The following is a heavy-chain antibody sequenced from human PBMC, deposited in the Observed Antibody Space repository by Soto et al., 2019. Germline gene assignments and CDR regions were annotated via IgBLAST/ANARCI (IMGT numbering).Heavy chain of an antibody. D-gene: IGHD1-26*01. Sequence: HVQLVQSGTEVKKPGASVKVSCKVSGYTFTSYGMSWMRQAPGQGLEWMGWISTYNGNTNYAQNLQGRVSMTTDTSTSTAYMELRSLRSDDTAVYYCASRSGTYPYYFYYWGQGTLVTVSS. CDR2: ISTYNGNT. V-gene: IGHV1-18*01. CDR1: GYTFTSYG. CDR3: ASRSGTYPYYFYY. J-gene: IGHJ4*02.